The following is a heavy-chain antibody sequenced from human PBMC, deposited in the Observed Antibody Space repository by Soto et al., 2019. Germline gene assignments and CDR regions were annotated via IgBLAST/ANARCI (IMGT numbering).Heavy chain of an antibody. CDR3: TRKTPTNGMAV. D-gene: IGHD2-15*01. Sequence: EVQLVESGGGLVQPGGSLRLSCAASGFTLSGYDIHWVRQXTXXXXEXVPPIGSAGDTYXEYSXKXRFTISRENAKNSLYLQMNSLRVGDTAVYYCTRKTPTNGMAVWGQGTTVTVSS. CDR1: GFTLSGYD. V-gene: IGHV3-13*01. J-gene: IGHJ6*02. CDR2: IGSAGDT.